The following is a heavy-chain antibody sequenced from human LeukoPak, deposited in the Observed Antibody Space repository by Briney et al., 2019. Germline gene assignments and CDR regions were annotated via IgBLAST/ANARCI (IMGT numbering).Heavy chain of an antibody. D-gene: IGHD3-22*01. Sequence: GGPLRLSCAASGFIVSSNYMSWVRQAPGKGLEWVSIIASGGNTYYADSVKGRFTISRDISKNTLYLQMNGLRAEDTAVYYCAREVRGYYFDYWGPGTLVTVSS. CDR3: AREVRGYYFDY. J-gene: IGHJ4*02. V-gene: IGHV3-53*01. CDR1: GFIVSSNY. CDR2: IASGGNT.